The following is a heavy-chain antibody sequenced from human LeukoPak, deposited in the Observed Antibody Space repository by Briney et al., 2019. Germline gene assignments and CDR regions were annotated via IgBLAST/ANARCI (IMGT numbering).Heavy chain of an antibody. CDR3: RRTPVQAPFGEEYFDY. J-gene: IGHJ4*02. CDR1: GGSISSSSYY. Sequence: SETLSLTCTVSGGSISSSSYYWSWIRQPPGKGLEWIGEINHSGSTNYNPSLKSRVTISVDTSKNQFSLKLSSVTAADTAVYYCRRTPVQAPFGEEYFDYWGQGTLVTVSS. V-gene: IGHV4-39*07. CDR2: INHSGST. D-gene: IGHD3-10*01.